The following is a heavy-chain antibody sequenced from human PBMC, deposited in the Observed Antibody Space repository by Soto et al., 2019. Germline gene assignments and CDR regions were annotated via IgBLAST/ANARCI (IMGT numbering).Heavy chain of an antibody. J-gene: IGHJ4*02. D-gene: IGHD7-27*01. CDR2: FYYSGNT. V-gene: IGHV4-39*02. CDR3: ARGPSGDKVDY. CDR1: GGSISSSSYS. Sequence: SETLSLTCAVSGGSISSSSYSWGWVRQPPGKGLEWIGSFYYSGNTHYNPSLKSRVTISVDTSKNHFSLKLSSVSAADTAVYYCARGPSGDKVDYWGQGTLVTVSS.